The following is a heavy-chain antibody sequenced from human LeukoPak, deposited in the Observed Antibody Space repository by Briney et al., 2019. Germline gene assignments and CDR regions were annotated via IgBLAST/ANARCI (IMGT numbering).Heavy chain of an antibody. V-gene: IGHV1-8*01. Sequence: ASVKVPCKASGYTFTSYDINWVRQATGQGLEWMGWMNPNSGNTGYAQKFQGRVTMTRNTSISTAYMELSSLRSEDTAVYYCARDYYDSSGYGGFYYYYYGMDVWGQGTTVTVSS. CDR2: MNPNSGNT. D-gene: IGHD3-22*01. J-gene: IGHJ6*02. CDR1: GYTFTSYD. CDR3: ARDYYDSSGYGGFYYYYYGMDV.